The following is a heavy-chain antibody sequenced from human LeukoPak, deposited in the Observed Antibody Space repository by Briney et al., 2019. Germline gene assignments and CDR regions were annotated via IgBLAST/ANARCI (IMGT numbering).Heavy chain of an antibody. Sequence: GGSLRLSCAASGFTFSSYEMNWVRQAPGKGLEWVSYISSSGSTIYYADSVKGRFTISRDNAKNSLYLQMNSLRAEDTAVYYCARDRGYYEYNWFDPWGQGTLVTVSS. CDR2: ISSSGSTI. CDR3: ARDRGYYEYNWFDP. CDR1: GFTFSSYE. V-gene: IGHV3-48*03. J-gene: IGHJ5*02. D-gene: IGHD3-22*01.